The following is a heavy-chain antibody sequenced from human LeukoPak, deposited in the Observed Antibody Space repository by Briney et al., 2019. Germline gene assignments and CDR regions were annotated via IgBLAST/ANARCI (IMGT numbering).Heavy chain of an antibody. CDR3: ARDLGSSLSNYYYGMDV. CDR1: GYTFTGYY. V-gene: IGHV1-2*02. J-gene: IGHJ6*02. Sequence: ASVKVSCKASGYTFTGYYMHWVRQAPGQGLEWMGWIDPNSGGANYAQKFQGRVTMTRDTSISTAYMELSRLRSDDTAVYYCARDLGSSLSNYYYGMDVWGQGTTVTVSS. D-gene: IGHD6-6*01. CDR2: IDPNSGGA.